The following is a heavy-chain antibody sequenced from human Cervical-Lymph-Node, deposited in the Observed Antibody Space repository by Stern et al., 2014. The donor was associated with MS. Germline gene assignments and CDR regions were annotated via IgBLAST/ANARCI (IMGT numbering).Heavy chain of an antibody. V-gene: IGHV3-11*06. J-gene: IGHJ4*02. Sequence: VQLVESGGGLVKPGGSLRLSCAASGFTFTDYYMSWIRQAPGKGLEWVSYISSSSSYTNYVDSVKGRFTISRDNAKNSLSLQMNSLRAEDTAVYYCARASVRDGYVFDDWAQGTLVTVSS. CDR3: ARASVRDGYVFDD. CDR1: GFTFTDYY. D-gene: IGHD5-24*01. CDR2: ISSSSSYT.